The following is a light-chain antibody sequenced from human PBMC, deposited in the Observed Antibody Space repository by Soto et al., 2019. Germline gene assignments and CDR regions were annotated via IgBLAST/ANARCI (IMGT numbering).Light chain of an antibody. CDR3: SSYTSSSTSHV. CDR1: SSDVGGYNY. J-gene: IGLJ1*01. Sequence: QSVLTQPASVSGSPGQSITISCTGTSSDVGGYNYASWYQQHPGKAPKLMIYDVSNRPSGVSNRFSGSKSGNTASLTISGLQAEDEADYYCSSYTSSSTSHVFGTGTKVTV. CDR2: DVS. V-gene: IGLV2-14*01.